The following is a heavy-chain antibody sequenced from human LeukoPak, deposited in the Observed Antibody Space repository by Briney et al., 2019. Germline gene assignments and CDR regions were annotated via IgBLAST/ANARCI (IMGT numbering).Heavy chain of an antibody. CDR3: ARIDTYYYDSSGYYSAFDI. J-gene: IGHJ3*02. V-gene: IGHV3-20*04. CDR2: INWNGGST. CDR1: GFTFDNYG. Sequence: GGSLRLSCAASGFTFDNYGMSWVRQAPGKGLEWVSGINWNGGSTGYADSVKGRFTISRDNAKNYLYLQMNSLRAEDTALYYCARIDTYYYDSSGYYSAFDIWGQGTIVTVSS. D-gene: IGHD3-22*01.